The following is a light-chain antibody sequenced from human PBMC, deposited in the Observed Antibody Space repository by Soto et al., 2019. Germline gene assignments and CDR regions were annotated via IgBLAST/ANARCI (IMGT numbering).Light chain of an antibody. V-gene: IGLV1-40*01. J-gene: IGLJ3*02. CDR3: QSYDSSLSGWV. CDR2: GNS. CDR1: SSNIGAGYD. Sequence: QSALTQPPSVSGAPGQRVTISCTGSSSNIGAGYDVHWYQQLPGTAPKLLISGNSNRPSGVPDRLAGSKSGTSASLAITGLQAEDEADYYCQSYDSSLSGWVFGGGTKLTVL.